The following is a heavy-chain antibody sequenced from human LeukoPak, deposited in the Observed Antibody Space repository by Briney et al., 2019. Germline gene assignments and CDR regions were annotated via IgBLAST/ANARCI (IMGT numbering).Heavy chain of an antibody. CDR2: INPNSGGT. CDR1: GYTFTGYY. J-gene: IGHJ6*03. V-gene: IGHV1-2*02. Sequence: GASVKVSCKASGYTFTGYYMHWVRQAPGQGLEWMGWINPNSGGTNYAQKFQGRVTMTRDTSITTAYMELSRLRSDDTAIYYCARGGSPIFYYYIDVWGKGTTVTISS. D-gene: IGHD2-2*01. CDR3: ARGGSPIFYYYIDV.